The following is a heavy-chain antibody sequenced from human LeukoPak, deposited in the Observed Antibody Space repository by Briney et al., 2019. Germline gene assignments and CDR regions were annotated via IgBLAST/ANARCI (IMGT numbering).Heavy chain of an antibody. J-gene: IGHJ6*03. CDR3: ARSQSGVDTAMVTVVKGYYYYYMDV. V-gene: IGHV4-39*07. CDR1: GGSISSGGYY. Sequence: SETLSLTCTVSGGSISSGGYYWGWIRQTPGKGLEWIGNVYYSGSTYYNPSLRSRVTISVDTSKNQFSLKVSSVTAADTAVYYCARSQSGVDTAMVTVVKGYYYYYMDVWGKGTTVTVSS. CDR2: VYYSGST. D-gene: IGHD5-18*01.